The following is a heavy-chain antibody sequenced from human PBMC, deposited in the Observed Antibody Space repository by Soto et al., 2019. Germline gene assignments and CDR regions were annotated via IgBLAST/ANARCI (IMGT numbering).Heavy chain of an antibody. CDR1: GFTFSSYA. CDR2: ISGSGGST. V-gene: IGHV3-23*01. CDR3: AKDEQWLVTGGLFEY. Sequence: PGGSLRLSCAASGFTFSSYAMSWVRQAPGKGLEWVSAISGSGGSTYYADSVKGRFTISRDNSKNTLYLQMNSLRAEDTAVYYCAKDEQWLVTGGLFEYWGQGTLVTVSS. D-gene: IGHD6-19*01. J-gene: IGHJ4*02.